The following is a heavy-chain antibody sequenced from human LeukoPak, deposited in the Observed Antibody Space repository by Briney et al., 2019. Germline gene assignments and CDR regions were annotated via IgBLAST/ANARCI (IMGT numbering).Heavy chain of an antibody. D-gene: IGHD4-17*01. Sequence: GGSLRLSCAASGFTFSSFVMHWVRQAPGKGLEYVSTISGNGGTTDYVSSVKGRFTISRDNSKNMLYLQMGSLRAEDMAVYYCARDMTTVRYWYFDLWGRGTLVTVSS. J-gene: IGHJ2*01. V-gene: IGHV3-64*01. CDR2: ISGNGGTT. CDR1: GFTFSSFV. CDR3: ARDMTTVRYWYFDL.